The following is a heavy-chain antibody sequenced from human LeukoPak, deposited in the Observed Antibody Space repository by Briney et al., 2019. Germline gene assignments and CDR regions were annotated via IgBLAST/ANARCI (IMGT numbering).Heavy chain of an antibody. V-gene: IGHV1-46*01. D-gene: IGHD2-2*02. J-gene: IGHJ6*02. CDR1: GYTFTSYY. Sequence: ASVKVPCKASGYTFTSYYLHWVRQAPGQGLEWMGMMNPSGGSTNYAQKFQGRVTMTRDTSTSTVYMELSSLRSEDTAVYYCATQSTGYCSSTSCYKYYYYYGMDVWGQGTTVTVSS. CDR3: ATQSTGYCSSTSCYKYYYYYGMDV. CDR2: MNPSGGST.